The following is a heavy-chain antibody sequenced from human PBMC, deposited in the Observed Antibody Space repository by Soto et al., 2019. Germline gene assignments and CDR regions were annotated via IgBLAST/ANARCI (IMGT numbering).Heavy chain of an antibody. V-gene: IGHV6-1*01. J-gene: IGHJ6*02. CDR1: GDSVSSNSAA. CDR3: ARGYCSGGSCFYYYGMYV. D-gene: IGHD2-15*01. Sequence: PSQTLSRTCAISGDSVSSNSAAWNWIRQSPSRGLEWLGRTYYRSKWYNDYAVSVKSRITINPDTSKNQFSLQLNSVTPEDTAVYYCARGYCSGGSCFYYYGMYVWGQGTTVTVSS. CDR2: TYYRSKWYN.